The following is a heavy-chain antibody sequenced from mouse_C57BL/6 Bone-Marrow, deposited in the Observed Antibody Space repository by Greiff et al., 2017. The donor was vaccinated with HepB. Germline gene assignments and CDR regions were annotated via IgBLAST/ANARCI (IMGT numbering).Heavy chain of an antibody. CDR1: GYTFTSYW. J-gene: IGHJ3*01. Sequence: VQLQQPGAELVKPGASVNLSCKASGYTFTSYWMHWVKQRPGQGLEWIGMNHPNSGSTNYNEKFKSKATLTVDKSSSTAYMQLSSLTSEDSAVYYCARSRQLRLRFAYWGQGTGVTVSA. CDR3: ARSRQLRLRFAY. V-gene: IGHV1-64*01. CDR2: NHPNSGST. D-gene: IGHD3-2*02.